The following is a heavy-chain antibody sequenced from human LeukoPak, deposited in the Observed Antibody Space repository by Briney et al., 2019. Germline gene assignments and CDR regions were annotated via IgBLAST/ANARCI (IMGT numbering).Heavy chain of an antibody. J-gene: IGHJ4*02. CDR1: GFTFSSYS. CDR2: ISGSGGST. Sequence: PGGSLRLSCAASGFTFSSYSMNWVRQAPGKGLEWVSAISGSGGSTYYADSVKGRFTISRDNSKNTLYLQMNSLRAEDTAVYYCARSSTSCFDYWGQGTLVTVSS. D-gene: IGHD2-2*01. V-gene: IGHV3-23*01. CDR3: ARSSTSCFDY.